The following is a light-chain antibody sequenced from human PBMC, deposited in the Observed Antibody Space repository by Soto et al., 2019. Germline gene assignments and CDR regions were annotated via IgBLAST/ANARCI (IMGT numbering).Light chain of an antibody. J-gene: IGLJ3*02. CDR3: CSSAGRLTWV. CDR2: YIS. CDR1: SSDFGAYNF. Sequence: QSALTQPRSVSGAPGQSVTISCTGTSSDFGAYNFVSWYQHHPGKAPKLMIYYISERPSGVPDRFSGSKSGNTASLTISGLQAEDEADYYCCSSAGRLTWVFGGGTKLTVL. V-gene: IGLV2-11*01.